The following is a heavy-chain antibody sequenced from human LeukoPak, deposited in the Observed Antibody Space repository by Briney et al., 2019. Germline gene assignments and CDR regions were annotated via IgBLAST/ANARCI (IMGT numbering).Heavy chain of an antibody. Sequence: SETLSLTCTVSGGSISSYYWSWIPQPPGKGLEWIGYIYYSGSTNYNPSLKSRVTISVDTSKNQFSLKLSSVTAADTAVYYCARDRGPPNYSYYYMDVWGKGTTVTVSS. CDR3: ARDRGPPNYSYYYMDV. D-gene: IGHD3-10*01. V-gene: IGHV4-59*01. CDR2: IYYSGST. CDR1: GGSISSYY. J-gene: IGHJ6*03.